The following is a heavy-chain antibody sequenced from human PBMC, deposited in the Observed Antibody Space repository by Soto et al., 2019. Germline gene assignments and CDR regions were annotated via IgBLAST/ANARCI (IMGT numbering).Heavy chain of an antibody. Sequence: QVQLVESGGGVVQPGRSLRLSCAASGFTFSSYAKHWVRQAPGKGLEWVAVISYDGSNKYYADSVKGRFTISRDNSKNTLYLQMNSLRAEDTAVYYCARGLGPFTPFDPWGQGTLVTVSS. J-gene: IGHJ5*02. V-gene: IGHV3-30-3*01. D-gene: IGHD3-16*01. CDR2: ISYDGSNK. CDR3: ARGLGPFTPFDP. CDR1: GFTFSSYA.